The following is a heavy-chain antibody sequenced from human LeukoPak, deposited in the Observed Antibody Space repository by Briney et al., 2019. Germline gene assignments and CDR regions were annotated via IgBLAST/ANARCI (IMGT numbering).Heavy chain of an antibody. CDR2: ISGSGGST. Sequence: GGSLRLSCAASGFTFSSYAMSWVRQAPGKGLEWVSAISGSGGSTYYADSVKGRFTISRDNSKNTLYLQMNSLRAEDTAVYYCAKGGAAAGTGVYYYYYMDVWGKGITVTVSS. J-gene: IGHJ6*03. CDR1: GFTFSSYA. D-gene: IGHD6-13*01. CDR3: AKGGAAAGTGVYYYYYMDV. V-gene: IGHV3-23*01.